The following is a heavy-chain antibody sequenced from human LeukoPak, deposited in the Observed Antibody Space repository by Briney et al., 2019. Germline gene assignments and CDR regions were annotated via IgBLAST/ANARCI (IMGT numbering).Heavy chain of an antibody. D-gene: IGHD3-22*01. V-gene: IGHV1-2*02. Sequence: GASVKVSCKASGYTFTGYYMHWVRQAPGQGLEWMGWINPNSGGTNYAQKFQARVTMTRDTSISTAYMELSRLRSDDTAVYYCARVNYYDSSGYVYWGQGTLVTVSS. CDR1: GYTFTGYY. J-gene: IGHJ4*02. CDR3: ARVNYYDSSGYVY. CDR2: INPNSGGT.